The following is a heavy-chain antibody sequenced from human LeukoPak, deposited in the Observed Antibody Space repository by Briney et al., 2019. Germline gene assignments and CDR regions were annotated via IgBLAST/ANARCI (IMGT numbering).Heavy chain of an antibody. J-gene: IGHJ6*02. Sequence: SETLSLTCAVYGGSFSGYYWSWIRQPPGKGLEWIGEINHSGSTNYNPSLKSRVTISVDTSKNQFSLKLTSVTAADTAIYYCARHDCSGGSCYYYGMDVWGQGTTVTVSS. CDR1: GGSFSGYY. D-gene: IGHD2-15*01. CDR2: INHSGST. V-gene: IGHV4-34*01. CDR3: ARHDCSGGSCYYYGMDV.